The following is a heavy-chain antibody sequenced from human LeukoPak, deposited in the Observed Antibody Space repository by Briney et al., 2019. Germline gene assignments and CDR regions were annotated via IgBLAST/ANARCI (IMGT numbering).Heavy chain of an antibody. CDR3: ARAGITMVRGVITWFDP. D-gene: IGHD3-10*01. Sequence: SHTDSLAYTVSSPSISSGSYYSAWLQGPAGKGLEWIGRIYTSGSTNFTPSLKGRFTISVGTSKNQSSLKRSSVTAAETAVYYCARAGITMVRGVITWFDPWGQGALVTVSS. V-gene: IGHV4-61*02. CDR2: IYTSGST. CDR1: SPSISSGSYY. J-gene: IGHJ5*02.